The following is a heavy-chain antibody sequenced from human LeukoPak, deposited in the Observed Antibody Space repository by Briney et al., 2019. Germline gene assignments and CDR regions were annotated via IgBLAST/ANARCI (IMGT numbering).Heavy chain of an antibody. CDR3: AKRADYYDSSRALYDAFDL. V-gene: IGHV3-30*02. CDR2: IRYDGCDK. CDR1: GFTFRTYG. D-gene: IGHD3-16*01. J-gene: IGHJ3*01. Sequence: PGGSLRVSCAASGFTFRTYGMHWVRQAPGKGLEWVTFIRYDGCDKFYADSVRGRFTISRDNSKNTLFLQLNSLRVEDTAVYYCAKRADYYDSSRALYDAFDLWGQGTMVTVSS.